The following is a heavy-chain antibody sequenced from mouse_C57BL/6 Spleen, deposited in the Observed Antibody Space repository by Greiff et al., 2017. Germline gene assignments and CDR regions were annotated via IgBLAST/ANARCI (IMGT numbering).Heavy chain of an antibody. Sequence: EVKVVESGGGLVKPGGSLKLSCAASGFTFSDYGMHWVRQAPEKGLEWVAYISSGSSTIYYADTVKGRFTISRDNAKNTLFLQMTSLRSEDTAMYYCARTSNYGPYYYAMDYWGQGTSVTVSS. D-gene: IGHD2-5*01. CDR1: GFTFSDYG. CDR2: ISSGSSTI. J-gene: IGHJ4*01. CDR3: ARTSNYGPYYYAMDY. V-gene: IGHV5-17*01.